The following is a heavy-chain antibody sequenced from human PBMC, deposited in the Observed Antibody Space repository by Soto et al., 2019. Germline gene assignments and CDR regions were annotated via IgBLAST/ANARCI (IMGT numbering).Heavy chain of an antibody. J-gene: IGHJ4*02. CDR3: ARDMVSTIGDFDY. Sequence: QVQLVQSGAELKKPGASVKVSCKASGYTFTGYYVHWVRQAPGQGLEWVGWINPNSGVTTYAQKFLGRVTMTRDTSIITAHMELSSLTSDDTAMYYCARDMVSTIGDFDYWGQGTLVTVSS. CDR1: GYTFTGYY. CDR2: INPNSGVT. V-gene: IGHV1-2*02. D-gene: IGHD3-16*01.